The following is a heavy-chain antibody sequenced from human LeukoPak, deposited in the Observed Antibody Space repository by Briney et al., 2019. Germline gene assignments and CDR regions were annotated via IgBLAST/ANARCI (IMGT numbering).Heavy chain of an antibody. D-gene: IGHD4-17*01. CDR1: GFTFSSYA. Sequence: HPGGSLRLSCAASGFTFSSYAMSWVRQAPGKGLEWVSAISGSGGSTYYADSVKGRFTISRDNSKNTLYLQMNCLRAEDTAVYYCANDYGDYGRLGYWGQGTLVTVSS. V-gene: IGHV3-23*01. CDR2: ISGSGGST. CDR3: ANDYGDYGRLGY. J-gene: IGHJ4*02.